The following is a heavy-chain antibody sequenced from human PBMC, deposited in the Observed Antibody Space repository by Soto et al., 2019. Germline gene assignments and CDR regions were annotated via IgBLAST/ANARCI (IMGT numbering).Heavy chain of an antibody. V-gene: IGHV3-30*14. J-gene: IGHJ5*02. D-gene: IGHD4-17*01. CDR1: GFLFSPSP. CDR2: ISSGGTDI. Sequence: QARLVQSGGGLFQPGRSLTLSFEAPGFLFSPSPLNWVRRAPAMAREWVAEISSGGTDIYYADSVKGRFTISRDNSKNTLYLLLDRVKSDDTAVYFCATLGRADYPPLAAWGQGTLVTVSS. CDR3: ATLGRADYPPLAA.